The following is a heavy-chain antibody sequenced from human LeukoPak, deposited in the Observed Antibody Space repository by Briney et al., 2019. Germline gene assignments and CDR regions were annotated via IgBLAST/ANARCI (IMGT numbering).Heavy chain of an antibody. CDR2: IYLSGST. V-gene: IGHV4-30-2*01. Sequence: SQTLSLTCAVSGGSISSGGYSWSWIRQPPGKGLEWIGYIYLSGSTYYNPSLKSRVTISVDTSKNQFSLKLSSVTAADTAVYYCARELHRSYLDPWGQGTLVTVSS. D-gene: IGHD3-16*02. CDR1: GGSISSGGYS. CDR3: ARELHRSYLDP. J-gene: IGHJ5*02.